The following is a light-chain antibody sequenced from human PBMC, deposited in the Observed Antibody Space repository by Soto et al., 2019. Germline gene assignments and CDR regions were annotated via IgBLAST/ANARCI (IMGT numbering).Light chain of an antibody. J-gene: IGLJ1*01. CDR3: NSYTSSNTYV. V-gene: IGLV2-18*02. CDR1: SSDVGSYNR. Sequence: QSGLTQPPSVSGSPGQSVTISCTGTSSDVGSYNRVAWYQQPPGTAPKLMIYEVTNRPSGVPDRFSGSKSGNTASLTISGLQAEDEADYYCNSYTSSNTYVFGTGTKLTVL. CDR2: EVT.